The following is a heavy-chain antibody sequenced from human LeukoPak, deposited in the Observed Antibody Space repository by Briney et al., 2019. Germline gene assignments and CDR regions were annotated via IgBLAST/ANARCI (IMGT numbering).Heavy chain of an antibody. D-gene: IGHD5-18*01. CDR3: AVRGYSFPNAFDI. CDR2: IYYSGST. Sequence: PSETLSLTCTVSGGSISSSSYYWGWIRQPPGKGLEWIGSIYYSGSTYYNPSLKSRVTISVDTSKNQFSLKLSSVTAADTAVYYCAVRGYSFPNAFDIWGQGTMVTVSS. V-gene: IGHV4-39*07. CDR1: GGSISSSSYY. J-gene: IGHJ3*02.